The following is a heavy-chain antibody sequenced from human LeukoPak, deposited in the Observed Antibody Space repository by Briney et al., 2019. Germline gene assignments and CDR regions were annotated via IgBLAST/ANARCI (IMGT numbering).Heavy chain of an antibody. Sequence: KPSQTLSLTCTVSWISIYHGSYHWSWIRQPAGKGLEWIGRIYTSGSTNYNPSLKSRVTISVDTSKNQFSLKLSSVTAADTAVYYGARELEFSYRCVDYWGQGTLVTVSS. D-gene: IGHD1-1*01. CDR3: ARELEFSYRCVDY. V-gene: IGHV4-61*02. J-gene: IGHJ4*02. CDR2: IYTSGST. CDR1: WISIYHGSYH.